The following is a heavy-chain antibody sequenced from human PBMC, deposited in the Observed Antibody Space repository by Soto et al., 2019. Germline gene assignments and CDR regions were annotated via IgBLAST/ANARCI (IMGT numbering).Heavy chain of an antibody. J-gene: IGHJ4*02. CDR1: AYTFTSYD. Sequence: ASVKVSCKASAYTFTSYDISGVRQAPGQGLEGMGWISAYNGNTNYAQKLQGRVTMTTDTSTSTAYMELRSLRSDDTAVYYCARDTYDFWSGTHDYWGQGTLVTVSS. V-gene: IGHV1-18*01. CDR2: ISAYNGNT. CDR3: ARDTYDFWSGTHDY. D-gene: IGHD3-3*01.